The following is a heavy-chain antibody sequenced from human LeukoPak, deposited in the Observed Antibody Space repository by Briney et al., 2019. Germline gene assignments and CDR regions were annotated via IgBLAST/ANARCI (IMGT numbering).Heavy chain of an antibody. CDR3: ANHLACGSTSCPPFDY. Sequence: PGGSLRLSCAASGYTFSSYDMHWIRQTMGGGLEWVSAIGTSGDTYYPDSVKGRFTISRDNAKNSLYLQMNSLRAEDTAVYYCANHLACGSTSCPPFDYWGQGTLVTVSS. CDR2: IGTSGDT. D-gene: IGHD2-2*01. J-gene: IGHJ4*02. CDR1: GYTFSSYD. V-gene: IGHV3-13*01.